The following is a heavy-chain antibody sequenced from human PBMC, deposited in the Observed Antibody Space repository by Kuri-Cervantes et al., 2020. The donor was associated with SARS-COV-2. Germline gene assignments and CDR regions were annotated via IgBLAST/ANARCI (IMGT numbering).Heavy chain of an antibody. V-gene: IGHV1-69*05. D-gene: IGHD1-26*01. CDR1: GGTFSSNA. CDR2: IIPIFNTA. J-gene: IGHJ6*03. CDR3: ARTRSSGSYRSHYYYYMDV. Sequence: SCKAPGGTFSSNANSWPRHAPRQGLEWMGGIIPIFNTATYGQKFEGSVTITTNGSTETGYMELSSLRSEDTAIFYCARTRSSGSYRSHYYYYMDVWGEGTTVTVSS.